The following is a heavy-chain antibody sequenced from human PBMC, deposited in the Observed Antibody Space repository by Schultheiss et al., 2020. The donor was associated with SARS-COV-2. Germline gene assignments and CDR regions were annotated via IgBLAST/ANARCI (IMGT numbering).Heavy chain of an antibody. V-gene: IGHV3-15*07. D-gene: IGHD2-2*01. CDR3: TTDLVISGVIVVVPAATPYGMDV. Sequence: GGSLRLSCAASGFTFSNAWLNWVRQAPGKGLEWVGRIKSKTDGGTTDYAAPVEGRFTISRDDSKNTLYLQMNSLKTEDTAVYYCTTDLVISGVIVVVPAATPYGMDVWGQGTTVTVSS. CDR2: IKSKTDGGTT. J-gene: IGHJ6*02. CDR1: GFTFSNAW.